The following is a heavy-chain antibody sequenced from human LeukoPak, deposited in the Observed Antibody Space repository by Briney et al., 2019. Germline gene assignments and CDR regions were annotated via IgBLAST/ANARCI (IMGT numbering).Heavy chain of an antibody. CDR2: ISYDGSNK. D-gene: IGHD5-18*01. J-gene: IGHJ4*02. V-gene: IGHV3-30*18. Sequence: PGRSLRLSCAASGFTFSSYGMHWVRQAPGKGLGWVAVISYDGSNKYYADSVKGRFTISRDNSKNTLYLQMNSLRAEDTAVYYCANVDTAMVYLNWGQGTLVTVSS. CDR1: GFTFSSYG. CDR3: ANVDTAMVYLN.